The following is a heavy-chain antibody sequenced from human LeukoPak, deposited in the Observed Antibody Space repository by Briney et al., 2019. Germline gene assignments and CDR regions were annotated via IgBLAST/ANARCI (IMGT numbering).Heavy chain of an antibody. V-gene: IGHV4-4*07. Sequence: SETLSLTCTVSGGSISSYYWSWIRQPAGKGLEWIGRIYTSGSTNYNPSLKSRVTMSVDTSKNQFSLKLSSVTAADTAVYYCARDELWFGEGAFDIWGQGTMVTVSS. J-gene: IGHJ3*02. D-gene: IGHD3-10*01. CDR3: ARDELWFGEGAFDI. CDR2: IYTSGST. CDR1: GGSISSYY.